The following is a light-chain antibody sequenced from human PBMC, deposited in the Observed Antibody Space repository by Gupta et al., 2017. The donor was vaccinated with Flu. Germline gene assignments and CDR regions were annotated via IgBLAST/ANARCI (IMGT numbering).Light chain of an antibody. J-gene: IGKJ2*02. CDR1: QSLVYSDGNTY. CDR3: INGTPPWT. Sequence: DVVMTPSPLSLPVTLGQPASISCRSSQSLVYSDGNTYLNWFQQRPGQSPMLLIYAVSNRDSGVPDRFSGSGSGTDFTLNISRLEAVDVGVYYCINGTPPWTFGQGTKLEIK. V-gene: IGKV2-30*01. CDR2: AVS.